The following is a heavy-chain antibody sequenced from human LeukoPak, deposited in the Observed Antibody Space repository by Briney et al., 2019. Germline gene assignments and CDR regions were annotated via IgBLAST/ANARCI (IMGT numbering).Heavy chain of an antibody. CDR1: GGSISSYY. CDR3: ARDSGSGTYY. V-gene: IGHV4-59*01. D-gene: IGHD6-19*01. CDR2: IYYSGST. J-gene: IGHJ4*02. Sequence: SETLSLTCTVSGGSISSYYWSWIRQPPGKGLEWIGHIYYSGSTNYNPSLKSRVTISIDTSKNQFFLKLSSVTAADTAVYYCARDSGSGTYYWGQGTLVTVSS.